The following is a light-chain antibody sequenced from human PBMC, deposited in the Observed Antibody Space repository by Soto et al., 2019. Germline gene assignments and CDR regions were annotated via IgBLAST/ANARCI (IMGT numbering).Light chain of an antibody. Sequence: EIVLTQAPGTLSFSPGERATRSCRASQSVSSSYLAWYQQKPGQAPRLLIYGASSRAAGIPDRFSGSGSGTDFTLTISRLETEDFAVYYCQQYGSSPLTFGGGTKVDIK. CDR1: QSVSSSY. V-gene: IGKV3-20*01. J-gene: IGKJ4*01. CDR2: GAS. CDR3: QQYGSSPLT.